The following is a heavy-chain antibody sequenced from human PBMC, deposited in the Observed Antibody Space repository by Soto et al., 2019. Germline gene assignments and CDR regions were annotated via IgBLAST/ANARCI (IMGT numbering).Heavy chain of an antibody. V-gene: IGHV3-23*01. Sequence: GGSLRLSCAASGFTFSSYAMSWVRQAPGKGLEWVSAISGSGGSTYYADSVKGRFTISRDNSKNTLYLQMNSLRAEDTAVYYCAKVVLSDYYDSSGYYGGDYFDYWGQGTLVTVSS. J-gene: IGHJ4*02. D-gene: IGHD3-22*01. CDR3: AKVVLSDYYDSSGYYGGDYFDY. CDR1: GFTFSSYA. CDR2: ISGSGGST.